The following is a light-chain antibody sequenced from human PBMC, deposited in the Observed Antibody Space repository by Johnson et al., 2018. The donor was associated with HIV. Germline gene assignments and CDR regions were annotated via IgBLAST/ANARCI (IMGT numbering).Light chain of an antibody. J-gene: IGLJ1*01. CDR3: GTWDASLVAQYV. CDR2: ENN. V-gene: IGLV1-51*02. Sequence: QAVLTQPPSVSAAPGQNVNISCSGGSSNIGSNYVSWYQQFPGTTPKLLIYENNKRPSGIPDRFSDSQSGTSATLAITGLQPGDEAEDYFGTWDASLVAQYVFGSGTKVTVL. CDR1: SSNIGSNY.